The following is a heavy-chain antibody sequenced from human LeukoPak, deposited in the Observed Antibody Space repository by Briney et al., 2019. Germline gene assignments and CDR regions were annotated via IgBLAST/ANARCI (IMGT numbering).Heavy chain of an antibody. V-gene: IGHV3-15*01. Sequence: GGSLRLSCEASGFTFSNAWMSWVRQAPGKGLEWVGRIRSKTDGGTADYAAPVKGRFIISRDDSRNTHYLQMNSLKTEDTAVYYCTTWTDLYDYWGQGTLVTVSS. CDR3: TTWTDLYDY. CDR2: IRSKTDGGTA. D-gene: IGHD3/OR15-3a*01. CDR1: GFTFSNAW. J-gene: IGHJ4*02.